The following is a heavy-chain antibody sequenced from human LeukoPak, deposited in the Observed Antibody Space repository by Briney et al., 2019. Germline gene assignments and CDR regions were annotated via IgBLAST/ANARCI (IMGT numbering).Heavy chain of an antibody. CDR1: GFTFSTYG. J-gene: IGHJ6*03. D-gene: IGHD4-17*01. V-gene: IGHV3-30*02. CDR3: AKGAGYGDLGYFYYMDV. CDR2: VRYDGSDK. Sequence: PGGSLRLSCAASGFTFSTYGMHWARQAPGKGLEWVAFVRYDGSDKYYVDSVKGRFTISRDNSRNTLYLQMNSLRAEDTAVYYCAKGAGYGDLGYFYYMDVWGKGTTVTVSS.